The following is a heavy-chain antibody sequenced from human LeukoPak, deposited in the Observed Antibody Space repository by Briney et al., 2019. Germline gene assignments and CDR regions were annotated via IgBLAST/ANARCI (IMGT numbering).Heavy chain of an antibody. J-gene: IGHJ5*02. D-gene: IGHD2-21*01. Sequence: KPSETLSLTCTVSGYSISSGHYWAWIRQPPGKGLEWIGSIYYSGSTYYNPSLKSRVTISVDTSKNQFSLKLSSVTAADTAVYYCARDHMSWGQGTLVTVSS. CDR1: GYSISSGHY. V-gene: IGHV4-38-2*02. CDR2: IYYSGST. CDR3: ARDHMS.